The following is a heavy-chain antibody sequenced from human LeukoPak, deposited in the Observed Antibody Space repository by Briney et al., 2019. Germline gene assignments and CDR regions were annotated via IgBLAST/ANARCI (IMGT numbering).Heavy chain of an antibody. Sequence: GGSLRLSCAASGFTFDDYAMHWVRQAPGKGLEWVSGISWNSGSIGYADSVKGRFTISRDNAKNSLYLQMNSLRAGDTALYYCAKASTVVVIKAGTHDFDYWGQGTLVTVSS. D-gene: IGHD3-22*01. V-gene: IGHV3-9*01. CDR1: GFTFDDYA. J-gene: IGHJ4*02. CDR2: ISWNSGSI. CDR3: AKASTVVVIKAGTHDFDY.